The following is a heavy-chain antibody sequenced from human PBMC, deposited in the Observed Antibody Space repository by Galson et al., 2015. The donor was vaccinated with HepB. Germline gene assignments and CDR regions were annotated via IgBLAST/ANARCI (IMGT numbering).Heavy chain of an antibody. CDR3: ARRPRIAARSVRPDYYYGMDV. V-gene: IGHV3-30*03. CDR2: ISYEGSNK. J-gene: IGHJ6*02. CDR1: GFTFSSYG. Sequence: SLRLSCAASGFTFSSYGMHWVRQAPGKGLEWVSVISYEGSNKYYADSVKGRFTISRDNSKNTLYLQMNSLRAEDTAVYYCARRPRIAARSVRPDYYYGMDVWGQGTTVTVSS. D-gene: IGHD6-6*01.